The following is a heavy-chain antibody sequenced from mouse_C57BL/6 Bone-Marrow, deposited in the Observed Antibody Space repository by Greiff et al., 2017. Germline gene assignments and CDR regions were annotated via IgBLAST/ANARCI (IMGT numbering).Heavy chain of an antibody. Sequence: VQRVESGPGLVQPSQSLSITCTVSGFSLTSYGVHWVRQSPGKGLEWLGVIWRGGSTDYNAAFMSRLSITKDNSKSQVFFKMNSLQADDTAIYYCAKNGGGNSYYFDYWGQGTTLTVSS. J-gene: IGHJ2*01. CDR1: GFSLTSYG. CDR2: IWRGGST. CDR3: AKNGGGNSYYFDY. D-gene: IGHD2-1*01. V-gene: IGHV2-5*01.